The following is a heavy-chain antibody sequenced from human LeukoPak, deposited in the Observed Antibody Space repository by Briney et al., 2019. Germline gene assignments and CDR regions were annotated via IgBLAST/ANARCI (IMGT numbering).Heavy chain of an antibody. D-gene: IGHD3-3*01. Sequence: SETLSLTCTVSGGSISSYYWSWIRQLPGKGLEWIGYIYYSGSTNYNPSLKSRVTISVDTSKNQFSLKLSSVTAADTAVYYCARGDYDFWSGYYTWFDYWGQGTLVTVSS. CDR3: ARGDYDFWSGYYTWFDY. CDR1: GGSISSYY. CDR2: IYYSGST. J-gene: IGHJ4*02. V-gene: IGHV4-59*01.